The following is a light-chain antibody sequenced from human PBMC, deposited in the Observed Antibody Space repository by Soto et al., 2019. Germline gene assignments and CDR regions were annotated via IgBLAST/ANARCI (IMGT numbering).Light chain of an antibody. V-gene: IGLV1-40*01. CDR2: GDN. J-gene: IGLJ1*01. Sequence: QSVLTQPPSVSGAPGQRVAISCTGSSSNIGAEYDVHWYQQLPGTAPKRLIYGDNNRPSGVPDRFSGSKSGTSASLAITGLQAEDEADYYCSSYTDSSNYVFGTGTKVTVL. CDR1: SSNIGAEYD. CDR3: SSYTDSSNYV.